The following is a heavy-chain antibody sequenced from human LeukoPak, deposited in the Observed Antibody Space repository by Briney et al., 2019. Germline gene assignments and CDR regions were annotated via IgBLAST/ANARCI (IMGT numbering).Heavy chain of an antibody. Sequence: GGSLRLSCAASGLTFAKTSMTWVRQAPGKGLEWVSTISPSGRSTYYADSVKGRFTISRDNSKNTLYLQMITLRAGDTAVYYCSAQPEEVAGGMNSWGQGALVTVSS. CDR1: GLTFAKTS. CDR2: ISPSGRST. J-gene: IGHJ4*02. D-gene: IGHD6-19*01. CDR3: SAQPEEVAGGMNS. V-gene: IGHV3-23*01.